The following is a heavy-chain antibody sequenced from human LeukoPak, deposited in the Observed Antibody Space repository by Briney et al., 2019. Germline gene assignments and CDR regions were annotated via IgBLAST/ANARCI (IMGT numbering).Heavy chain of an antibody. Sequence: SQTLSLTCTVSGGSIRGDDFFWSWLRQTPGTGLEWIGYIYFSGSTYYNPSVKSRVTMSLDTSNNQFSLNLRSVTAADTAVYFCARSTFYYDRSAFFFPDYFDNWGQGTLVTVSS. V-gene: IGHV4-30-4*01. J-gene: IGHJ4*02. CDR1: GGSIRGDDFF. CDR3: ARSTFYYDRSAFFFPDYFDN. CDR2: IYFSGST. D-gene: IGHD3-22*01.